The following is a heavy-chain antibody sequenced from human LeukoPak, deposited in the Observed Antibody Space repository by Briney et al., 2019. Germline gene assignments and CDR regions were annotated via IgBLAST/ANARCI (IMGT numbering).Heavy chain of an antibody. CDR1: GYSFTSWW. V-gene: IGHV5-51*01. CDR3: ARPCDYYYDSSGYHY. J-gene: IGHJ4*02. D-gene: IGHD3-22*01. CDR2: VYPDDSDT. Sequence: GESLKISCKGSGYSFTSWWIAWVRQMPGKGLEWMGIVYPDDSDTRYSPSFQGQVTISADKSITTAYLQWSSLKASDTAMYYCARPCDYYYDSSGYHYWGQGTLVTVSS.